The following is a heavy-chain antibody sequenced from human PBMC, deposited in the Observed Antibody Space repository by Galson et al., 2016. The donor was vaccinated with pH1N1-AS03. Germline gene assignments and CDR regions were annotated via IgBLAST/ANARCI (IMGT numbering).Heavy chain of an antibody. CDR2: TFYWSKWSN. Sequence: CAISGDSVSGSRGVAWNWIRQSPSRGLEWLGRTFYWSKWSNDYAESVKSRITIDPDTSNNQFSLHLNSVTPEDTAIYFCARGKNSGFDYWGQGTPATVSS. V-gene: IGHV6-1*01. CDR1: GDSVSGSRGVA. CDR3: ARGKNSGFDY. D-gene: IGHD3-10*01. J-gene: IGHJ4*02.